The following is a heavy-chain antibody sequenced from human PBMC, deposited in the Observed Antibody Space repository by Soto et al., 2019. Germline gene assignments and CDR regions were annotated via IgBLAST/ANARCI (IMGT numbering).Heavy chain of an antibody. CDR2: ISSRSDI. D-gene: IGHD2-2*02. CDR1: GFPFSSYA. J-gene: IGHJ6*02. Sequence: PGWSLRLSCAASGFPFSSYAMSWVRQAPGKGLEWVSSISSRSDIYYADSVKGRFTISRDNAKNSVSLQMNSLRAEDTAVYYCAREYTAWPLAYGLDVWGQGTTVTVSS. V-gene: IGHV3-21*01. CDR3: AREYTAWPLAYGLDV.